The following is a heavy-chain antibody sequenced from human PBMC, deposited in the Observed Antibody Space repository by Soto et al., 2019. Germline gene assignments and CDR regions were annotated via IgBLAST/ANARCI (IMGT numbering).Heavy chain of an antibody. CDR3: ARVVRGYVNLFDP. D-gene: IGHD3-10*01. J-gene: IGHJ5*02. Sequence: HLVQSGPEVKKPGSSITVSCKTSGDTFTNFGLSWVRQAPGQGLEWMGWIATYNSNRNYTQKFQGRLTITTDTSTSTAYMELKNLRYDDTAVYYCARVVRGYVNLFDPWGQGTLVTVSS. V-gene: IGHV1-18*01. CDR2: IATYNSNR. CDR1: GDTFTNFG.